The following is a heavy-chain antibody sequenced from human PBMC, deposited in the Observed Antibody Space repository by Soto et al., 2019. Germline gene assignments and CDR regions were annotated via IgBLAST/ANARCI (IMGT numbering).Heavy chain of an antibody. CDR2: ISAYNGNT. CDR3: ARDPVLVSGITMVRGVIAWFDH. V-gene: IGHV1-18*01. Sequence: QVQLVQSGAEVKKPGASVKVSCKASGYTFTSYGISWVRQAPGQGLEWMGWISAYNGNTNYAQKLQGRVTMNTDTPTSAGYMEQRSGRSDDTAVYYCARDPVLVSGITMVRGVIAWFDHWGQGTLVTVSS. J-gene: IGHJ5*02. CDR1: GYTFTSYG. D-gene: IGHD3-10*01.